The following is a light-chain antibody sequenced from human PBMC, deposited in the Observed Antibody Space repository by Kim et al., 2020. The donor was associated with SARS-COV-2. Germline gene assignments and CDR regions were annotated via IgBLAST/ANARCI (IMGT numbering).Light chain of an antibody. CDR2: GAS. V-gene: IGKV1-6*01. CDR3: LQHYKYPYT. Sequence: SASEGDRVTSTCRASQCIRDDLAWFQQKPGKAPQLLIYGASSLHTGVPSRFSASGSGTDFTLTISSLQPEDFATYYCLQHYKYPYTFGQGAKLEI. CDR1: QCIRDD. J-gene: IGKJ2*01.